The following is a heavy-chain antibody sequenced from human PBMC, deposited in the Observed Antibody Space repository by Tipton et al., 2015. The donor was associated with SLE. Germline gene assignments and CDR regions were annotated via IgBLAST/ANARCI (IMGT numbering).Heavy chain of an antibody. CDR2: IHYTEGT. CDR3: ARVMGGGYAGYYYYVMDV. V-gene: IGHV4-59*02. J-gene: IGHJ6*02. Sequence: TLSLTCTVSGDSVKSRYWIWVRQPAGRGLEWLGYIHYTEGTNFNPSIKSRVTISLDTSKNQFSLTLSSVSAADTAVYYCARVMGGGYAGYYYYVMDVWGQGTTVIVSS. CDR1: GDSVKSRY. D-gene: IGHD5-12*01.